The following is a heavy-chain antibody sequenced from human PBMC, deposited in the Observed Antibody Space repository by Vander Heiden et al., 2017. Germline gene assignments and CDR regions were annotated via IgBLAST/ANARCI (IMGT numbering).Heavy chain of an antibody. D-gene: IGHD3-22*01. J-gene: IGHJ5*02. Sequence: QVQLQESGPGLVKPSETLSLPCTVSNGSISPYYWSWIRQSPGRGLEWIGYIYYTGSTNYNPSLRTRVTISVDTSKNQFSLKLTSVTAADTAVYYCAMYYYDSSGYYYGFDPWGQGTLVTVSS. CDR3: AMYYYDSSGYYYGFDP. CDR2: IYYTGST. CDR1: NGSISPYY. V-gene: IGHV4-59*01.